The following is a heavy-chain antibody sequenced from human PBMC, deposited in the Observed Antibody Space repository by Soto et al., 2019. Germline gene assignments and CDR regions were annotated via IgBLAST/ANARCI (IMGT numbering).Heavy chain of an antibody. CDR1: GGSLSSGSFF. Sequence: SETLSLTCTVSGGSLSSGSFFWGWIRQPPGKGLEWIDHIYFTGTSSYSPSLKSRVTMFVDTSKNNFSLRLTSVTAADTAVYYCVRRYAVAGSQFDFWGQGTLVIVSS. J-gene: IGHJ4*02. CDR2: IYFTGTS. CDR3: VRRYAVAGSQFDF. D-gene: IGHD6-19*01. V-gene: IGHV4-39*02.